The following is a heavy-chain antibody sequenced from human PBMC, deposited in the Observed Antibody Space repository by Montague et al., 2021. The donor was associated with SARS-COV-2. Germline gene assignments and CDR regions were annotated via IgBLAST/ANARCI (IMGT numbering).Heavy chain of an antibody. CDR2: IDYSGST. D-gene: IGHD3-22*01. CDR3: ARARTRITMIVVVIDAFDI. Sequence: SETLSLTCTVSGDSISSSSYYWGWIRQPPGKGLEWIGSIDYSGSTYYNPSLKSRVTIAVDTSKNQFSLKLSSVTAADTAVYYCARARTRITMIVVVIDAFDIWGQGTMVTVSS. CDR1: GDSISSSSYY. V-gene: IGHV4-39*07. J-gene: IGHJ3*02.